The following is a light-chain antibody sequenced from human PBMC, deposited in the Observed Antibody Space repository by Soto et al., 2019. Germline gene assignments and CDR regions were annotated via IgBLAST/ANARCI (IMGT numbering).Light chain of an antibody. CDR3: QQCDSYPWT. CDR2: DAS. J-gene: IGKJ1*01. V-gene: IGKV1-5*01. CDR1: QRIDNW. Sequence: DIRMTQSPSTLSASVGDRVTITCRASQRIDNWLAWYQHKPGKAPNLLIYDASTLERGIPSRFSGSGSGTEFTLTISSLQPDDFATYYCQQCDSYPWTFGQGTKVEIK.